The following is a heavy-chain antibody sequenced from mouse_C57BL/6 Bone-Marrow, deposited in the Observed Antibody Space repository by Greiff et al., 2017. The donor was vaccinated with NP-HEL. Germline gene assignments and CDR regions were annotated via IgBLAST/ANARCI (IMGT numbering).Heavy chain of an antibody. D-gene: IGHD1-1*01. CDR3: ARPRGSSLAWFAY. Sequence: VKLQQPGAELVKPGASVKMSCKASGYTFTSYWITWVKQRPGQGLEWIGDIYPGSGSTNYNEKFKSKATLTVDTSSSTAYMQLSSLTSEDSAVYYCARPRGSSLAWFAYWGQGTLVTVSA. V-gene: IGHV1-55*01. J-gene: IGHJ3*01. CDR1: GYTFTSYW. CDR2: IYPGSGST.